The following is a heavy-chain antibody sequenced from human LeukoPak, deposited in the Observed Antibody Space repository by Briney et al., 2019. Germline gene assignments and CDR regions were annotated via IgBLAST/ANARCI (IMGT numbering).Heavy chain of an antibody. CDR3: AKDRGPDMAVADFIDH. Sequence: GGSLRLSCAASRFRFNTYAMTWIRKPPGKGLEWVSGISGSGGSTYYADSVRGRFTVSRDNSKNTLYLQMNSLRAEDTAFYYCAKDRGPDMAVADFIDHWGQGTLVAVSS. D-gene: IGHD2-2*01. CDR1: RFRFNTYA. J-gene: IGHJ4*02. CDR2: ISGSGGST. V-gene: IGHV3-23*01.